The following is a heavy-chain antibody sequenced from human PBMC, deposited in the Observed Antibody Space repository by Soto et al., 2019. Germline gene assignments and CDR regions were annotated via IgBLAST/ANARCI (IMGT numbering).Heavy chain of an antibody. Sequence: GGSLRLSCAASGFTFSSYSMNWVRQAPGKGLEWVSYISSSSSTIYYADSVKGRFTISRDNAKNSLYLQMNSLRDEDTAVYYRAREIPRQTLPYSSSPGYWGQGTLVTVSS. CDR2: ISSSSSTI. CDR1: GFTFSSYS. V-gene: IGHV3-48*02. D-gene: IGHD6-13*01. CDR3: AREIPRQTLPYSSSPGY. J-gene: IGHJ4*02.